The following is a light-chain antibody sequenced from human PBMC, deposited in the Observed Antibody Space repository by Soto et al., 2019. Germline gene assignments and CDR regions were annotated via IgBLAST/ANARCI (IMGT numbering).Light chain of an antibody. CDR1: QSVVYSDGIAY. V-gene: IGKV2-30*01. Sequence: DVVMTQSPLSLPVTLGQSASISCRSSQSVVYSDGIAYLSWFQQRTGQSPRRLIYKASNRDSGVPDRFSGRGSGTDFTLTLSRVEAEDVGVSYCFQGTHWPPTFGRGTKVELK. CDR3: FQGTHWPPT. J-gene: IGKJ1*01. CDR2: KAS.